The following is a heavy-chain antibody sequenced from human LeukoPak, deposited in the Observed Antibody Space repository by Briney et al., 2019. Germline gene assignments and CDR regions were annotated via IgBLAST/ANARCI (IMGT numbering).Heavy chain of an antibody. D-gene: IGHD6-19*01. V-gene: IGHV1-69*05. Sequence: SVKVSCKASGDTFSTNAISWVRQAPGQGLEWIGGLIPLFGTAHYAQNLQGRVTITTDESTSTAYMVLSSLRSDDTAVYYCARGGGPYASTGFFAGPFDYWGQGTLVSVSS. J-gene: IGHJ4*02. CDR2: LIPLFGTA. CDR1: GDTFSTNA. CDR3: ARGGGPYASTGFFAGPFDY.